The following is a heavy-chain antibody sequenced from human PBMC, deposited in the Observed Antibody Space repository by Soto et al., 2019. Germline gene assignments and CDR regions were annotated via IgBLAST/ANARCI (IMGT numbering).Heavy chain of an antibody. CDR3: ARVTYSYGPFDY. D-gene: IGHD5-18*01. V-gene: IGHV4-31*03. CDR2: IYYSGST. J-gene: IGHJ4*02. Sequence: TLSLTCTVSGGSISSGGYYWSWIRQHPGKGLEWIGYIYYSGSTYYNPSLKSRVTISVDTSKNQFSLKLSSVTAADTAVYYCARVTYSYGPFDYWGQGTLVTVS. CDR1: GGSISSGGYY.